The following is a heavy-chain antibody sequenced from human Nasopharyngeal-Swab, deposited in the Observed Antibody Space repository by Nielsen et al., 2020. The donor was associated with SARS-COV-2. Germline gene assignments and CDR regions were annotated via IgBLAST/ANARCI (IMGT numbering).Heavy chain of an antibody. V-gene: IGHV3-7*01. CDR2: IKQDGSEK. J-gene: IGHJ4*02. Sequence: WIRQPPGKGLEWVANIKQDGSEKYYVDSVKGRFTISRDNAKNSLYLQMNSLRAEDTAVYYCARDFPLYGSGSYYNVDWGQGTLVTVSS. D-gene: IGHD3-10*01. CDR3: ARDFPLYGSGSYYNVD.